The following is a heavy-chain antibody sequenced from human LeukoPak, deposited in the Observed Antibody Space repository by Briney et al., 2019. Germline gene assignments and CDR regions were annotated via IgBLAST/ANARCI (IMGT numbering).Heavy chain of an antibody. CDR3: ARGTTVVTSWFDP. CDR2: IYYSGST. Sequence: SETLSLTCTVSGGSISSSSYYWGWIRQPPGKGLEWIGSIYYSGSTYYNPSLKSRVTISVDTSKNQFSLKLNSVTAADTAVYYCARGTTVVTSWFDPWGQGTLVTVSS. J-gene: IGHJ5*02. V-gene: IGHV4-39*07. CDR1: GGSISSSSYY. D-gene: IGHD4-23*01.